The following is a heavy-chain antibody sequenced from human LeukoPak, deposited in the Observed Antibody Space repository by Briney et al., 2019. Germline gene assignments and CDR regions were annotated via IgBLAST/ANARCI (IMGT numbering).Heavy chain of an antibody. V-gene: IGHV3-30*18. CDR2: ISYDGIDK. CDR1: GFTFSSYA. J-gene: IGHJ4*02. D-gene: IGHD2-2*01. Sequence: GGSLRLSCAASGFTFSSYAMHWVRQTPGKGLEWVAVISYDGIDKYYADSVKGRFTISRDNSKNTLYLQMNSLKSEDTAVYYCAKGSCSSTTCLKTDWGQGVPVTVSS. CDR3: AKGSCSSTTCLKTD.